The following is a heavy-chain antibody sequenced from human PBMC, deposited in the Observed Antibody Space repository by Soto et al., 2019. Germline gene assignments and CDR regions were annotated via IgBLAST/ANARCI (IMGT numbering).Heavy chain of an antibody. J-gene: IGHJ4*02. V-gene: IGHV3-21*01. CDR2: ISSSSSYI. CDR3: ARDGNPRGYSYGHDY. CDR1: GFTFSSYS. D-gene: IGHD5-18*01. Sequence: EVQLVESGGGLVKPGGSLRLSCAASGFTFSSYSMNWVRQAPGKGLEWVSSISSSSSYIYYADSVKGRFTISRDNAKNSLYLQMNSLRAEDTAVYYCARDGNPRGYSYGHDYWGQGTLVTVSS.